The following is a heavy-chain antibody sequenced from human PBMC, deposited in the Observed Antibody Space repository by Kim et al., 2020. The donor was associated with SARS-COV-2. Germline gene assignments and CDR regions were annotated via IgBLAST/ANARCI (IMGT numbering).Heavy chain of an antibody. CDR2: ISYSGST. V-gene: IGHV4-31*03. CDR1: GGSISSDGYY. CDR3: ARDRITGTTGGFDY. J-gene: IGHJ4*01. D-gene: IGHD1-20*01. Sequence: SETLSLTCTVSGGSISSDGYYWSWIRQYPGKGLEWIAYISYSGSTYYNPSLKSRVTMSVDTSKNQFSLKLYSVTAADTAVYYCARDRITGTTGGFDYWC.